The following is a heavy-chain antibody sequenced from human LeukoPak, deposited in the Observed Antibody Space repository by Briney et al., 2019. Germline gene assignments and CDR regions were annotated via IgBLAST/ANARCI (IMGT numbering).Heavy chain of an antibody. CDR3: ASGVVLAVGSLAFDI. CDR2: INPNSGGT. J-gene: IGHJ3*02. D-gene: IGHD2-15*01. V-gene: IGHV1-2*02. Sequence: ASVKVSCKASGYTFTGYYMHWVGQAPGQGLEWMGWINPNSGGTNYAQKFQGRVTMTRDTSISTAYMELSRLKSDGTAVYYWASGVVLAVGSLAFDIWGQGTMVTVSS. CDR1: GYTFTGYY.